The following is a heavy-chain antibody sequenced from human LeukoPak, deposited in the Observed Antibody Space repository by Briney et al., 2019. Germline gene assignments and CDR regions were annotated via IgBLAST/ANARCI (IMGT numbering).Heavy chain of an antibody. V-gene: IGHV3-74*01. CDR1: GLTFSSYW. D-gene: IGHD3-22*01. Sequence: GALRLSCAASGLTFSSYWMHWVRQAPGKGLVWVSRIDPDGSRTSYADSVKGRFTISRDNAKNTLYLQMNSLRAEDTAVYYCARKTYYYDSSGYPSDYWGQGTLVTVSS. CDR2: IDPDGSRT. J-gene: IGHJ4*02. CDR3: ARKTYYYDSSGYPSDY.